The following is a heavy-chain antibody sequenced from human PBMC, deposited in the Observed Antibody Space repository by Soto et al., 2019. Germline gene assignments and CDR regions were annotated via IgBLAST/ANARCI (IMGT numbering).Heavy chain of an antibody. CDR2: ISYDGSNK. CDR1: GFTFSSYA. J-gene: IGHJ5*02. CDR3: ASPVAGTP. V-gene: IGHV3-30-3*01. Sequence: VQLVESGGGVVQPGRSLRLSCAASGFTFSSYAMHWVRQAPGKGLEWVAVISYDGSNKYYADSVKGRFTISRDNSKNTLYLQMNSLRAEDTAVYYCASPVAGTPWGQGTLVTVSS. D-gene: IGHD6-19*01.